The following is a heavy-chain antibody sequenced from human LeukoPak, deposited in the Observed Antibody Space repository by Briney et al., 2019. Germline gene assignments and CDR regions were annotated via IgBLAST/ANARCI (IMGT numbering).Heavy chain of an antibody. CDR2: IIPIFGTA. CDR3: ARDLTKYWYFDL. CDR1: GGTFSSYA. D-gene: IGHD1-14*01. V-gene: IGHV1-69*05. J-gene: IGHJ2*01. Sequence: SVKVSCKASGGTFSSYAISWVRQAPGQGLEWMGRIIPIFGTANYAQKFQGRVTITTDESTSTAYMELSSLRSEDTAVYYCARDLTKYWYFDLWGRGTPVTVSS.